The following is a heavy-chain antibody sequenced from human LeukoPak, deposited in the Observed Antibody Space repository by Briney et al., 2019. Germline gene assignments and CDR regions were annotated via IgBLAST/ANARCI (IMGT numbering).Heavy chain of an antibody. Sequence: ASVKVSCKASGYTFTSYGISWVRQAPGQGLEWMGWISAYNGNTNYAQKLQGRVTMTTDTSTSTAYMELRSLRSDDTAVYYCARDVGYYDFWSGYWPTGDYWGQGTLVTVSS. CDR2: ISAYNGNT. J-gene: IGHJ4*02. CDR3: ARDVGYYDFWSGYWPTGDY. D-gene: IGHD3-3*01. CDR1: GYTFTSYG. V-gene: IGHV1-18*01.